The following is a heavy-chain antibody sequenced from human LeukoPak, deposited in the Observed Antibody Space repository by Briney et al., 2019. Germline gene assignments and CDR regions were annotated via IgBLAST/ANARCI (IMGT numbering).Heavy chain of an antibody. CDR1: GGTFSSYA. Sequence: SVKVSRKASGGTFSSYAISWVRQAPGQGLEWMGRIIPIFGTANYAQKFQGRVTITADKSTSTAYMELSSLRSEDTAVYYCARDRDGSGSYYYYYMDVWGKGTTVTVSS. J-gene: IGHJ6*03. CDR3: ARDRDGSGSYYYYYMDV. V-gene: IGHV1-69*06. CDR2: IIPIFGTA. D-gene: IGHD3-10*01.